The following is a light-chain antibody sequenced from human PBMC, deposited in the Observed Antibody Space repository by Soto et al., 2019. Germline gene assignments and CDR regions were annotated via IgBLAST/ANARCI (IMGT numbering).Light chain of an antibody. J-gene: IGKJ1*01. Sequence: DIQMTQSPSTLSASVGDRVTITCRASQSISSWLAWYQHKPGKAPKLLINKASSLESGVPSRFNGSGSGTEFTLTISTLQPEDFASYYCLQYNSHSWTFGQGTKVEIK. CDR2: KAS. V-gene: IGKV1-5*03. CDR3: LQYNSHSWT. CDR1: QSISSW.